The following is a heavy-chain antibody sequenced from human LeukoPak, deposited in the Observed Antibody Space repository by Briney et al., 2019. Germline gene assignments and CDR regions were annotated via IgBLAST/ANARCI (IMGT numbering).Heavy chain of an antibody. Sequence: GGSLRLSCAASGFTFSTYSMNWVRQAPGKGLEWISYISNSSNTIYYADSVKGRFTISRDNAKNSLYLQMNSLRAEDTAVYYCASGGTTVGSYENWGQGTLVTVSS. CDR3: ASGGTTVGSYEN. J-gene: IGHJ4*02. CDR2: ISNSSNTI. CDR1: GFTFSTYS. D-gene: IGHD4-23*01. V-gene: IGHV3-48*04.